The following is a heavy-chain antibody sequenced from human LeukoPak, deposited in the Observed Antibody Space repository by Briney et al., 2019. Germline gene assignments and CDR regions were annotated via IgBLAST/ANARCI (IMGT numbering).Heavy chain of an antibody. D-gene: IGHD1-1*01. J-gene: IGHJ4*02. CDR2: IYQEGSDK. Sequence: GGSLRLSCASTDFTFSSYWMSWVRQAPGKGVEWVANIYQEGSDKRYMDSVRGRFTISRDNAKNPLSLLMDSLRAEDTAVYYCARVGYNWDDDGVDYWGQGTLVTVSS. CDR3: ARVGYNWDDDGVDY. CDR1: DFTFSSYW. V-gene: IGHV3-7*01.